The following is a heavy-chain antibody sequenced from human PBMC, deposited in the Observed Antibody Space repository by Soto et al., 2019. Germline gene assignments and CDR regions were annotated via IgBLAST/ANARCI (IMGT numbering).Heavy chain of an antibody. Sequence: GGSLRLSCAASGFTFSSYGMHWVRQAPGKGLEWVAVISYDGSNKYYADSVKGRFTISRDNSKNTLYLQMNSLRAEDTAVYYCAKDRPITMVRGADFDPWGQGTLVTVSS. D-gene: IGHD3-10*01. CDR1: GFTFSSYG. V-gene: IGHV3-30*18. CDR2: ISYDGSNK. J-gene: IGHJ5*02. CDR3: AKDRPITMVRGADFDP.